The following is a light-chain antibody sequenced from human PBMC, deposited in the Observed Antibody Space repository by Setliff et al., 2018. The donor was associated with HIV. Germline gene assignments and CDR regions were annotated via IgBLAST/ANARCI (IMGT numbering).Light chain of an antibody. CDR2: YDS. J-gene: IGLJ1*01. CDR1: NIGSKS. Sequence: SYALTQPPSVSVAPGKTARITCGGNNIGSKSVHWYQQKPGQAPVLVIYYDSDRPSGIPERFSGSKSGNTATLTISRVEAGDEADYYCQVWDSSSDHYVFGTGTKVTVL. V-gene: IGLV3-21*04. CDR3: QVWDSSSDHYV.